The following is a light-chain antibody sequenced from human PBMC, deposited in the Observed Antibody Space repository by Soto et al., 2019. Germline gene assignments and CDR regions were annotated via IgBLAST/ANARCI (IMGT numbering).Light chain of an antibody. CDR3: SSYAGRDSVV. CDR1: SDDVGGYNY. J-gene: IGLJ2*01. Sequence: QSALTQPASVSGSPGQSITISCTGTSDDVGGYNYVSWYQQHPGKAPKLMIYEVTKRPSGVPDRFSGSKSGNTASLTVSGLQAEDEAAYYCSSYAGRDSVVFGGGTKLTVL. CDR2: EVT. V-gene: IGLV2-8*01.